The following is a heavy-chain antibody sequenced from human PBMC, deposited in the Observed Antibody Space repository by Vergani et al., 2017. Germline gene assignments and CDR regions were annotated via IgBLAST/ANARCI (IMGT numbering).Heavy chain of an antibody. Sequence: QLQLQESGSGLVKPSQTLSLTCAVSVGSISSGGYSWSWIRQPPGKGLEWIGYIYHSGSTYYNPSLKSRVTISVDRSKNQFSLKLSSVTAADTAVYYCARVGYYGPSGMDVWGKGTTVTVSS. J-gene: IGHJ6*03. CDR2: IYHSGST. CDR3: ARVGYYGPSGMDV. D-gene: IGHD3-10*01. V-gene: IGHV4-30-2*01. CDR1: VGSISSGGYS.